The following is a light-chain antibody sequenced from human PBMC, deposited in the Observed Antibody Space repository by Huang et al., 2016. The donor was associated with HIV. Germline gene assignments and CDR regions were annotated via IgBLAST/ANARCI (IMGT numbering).Light chain of an antibody. CDR3: QQSYSSLT. Sequence: DIQMTQSPSSLSASVGDRVTITCRASQSISSYLNWYQQKPGKATKLLIYASSSMQSGVPSRFSGSGSGTYFTLTISSLQPEDFATYYCQQSYSSLTFGGGTKVEIK. J-gene: IGKJ4*01. CDR1: QSISSY. CDR2: ASS. V-gene: IGKV1-39*01.